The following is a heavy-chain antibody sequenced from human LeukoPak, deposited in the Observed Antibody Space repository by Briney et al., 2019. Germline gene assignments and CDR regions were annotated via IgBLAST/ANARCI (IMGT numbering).Heavy chain of an antibody. CDR1: GFTFSDYY. V-gene: IGHV3-11*04. Sequence: GGSLRLSCAASGFTFSDYYMSWIRQAPGKGLEWVSYIRSSGSTIYYADSVKGRFTISRDNAKNSLYLQMNGLRAEDTAVYYCARVMTQRITIFGVVNYYMDVWGKGTTVTVSS. J-gene: IGHJ6*03. CDR3: ARVMTQRITIFGVVNYYMDV. D-gene: IGHD3-3*01. CDR2: IRSSGSTI.